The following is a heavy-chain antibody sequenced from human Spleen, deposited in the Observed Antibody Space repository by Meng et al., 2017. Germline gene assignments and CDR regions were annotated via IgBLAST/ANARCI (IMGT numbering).Heavy chain of an antibody. Sequence: SETLSLTCAVSGDSIRSSYYWGWIRQPPGKGLEWIGNIYHSGSTYYNPSLKSRVTISVDTSKNQFSLKLNSVTAADTAAYYCARQSRYPDYWGQGTLVTVSS. CDR2: IYHSGST. J-gene: IGHJ4*02. V-gene: IGHV4-38-2*01. CDR1: GDSIRSSYY. CDR3: ARQSRYPDY. D-gene: IGHD3-3*01.